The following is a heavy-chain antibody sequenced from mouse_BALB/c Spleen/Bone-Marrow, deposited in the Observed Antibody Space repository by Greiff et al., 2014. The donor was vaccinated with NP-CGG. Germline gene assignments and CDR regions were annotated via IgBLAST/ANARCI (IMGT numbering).Heavy chain of an antibody. CDR3: ASLLYGNYPYFDY. Sequence: VQLQQSGAELVKPGASVKLSCTASGFNIKDTYMHWVKQRPEQGLEWIGRIDPANGNTKYDPKFQGKATITADTSSNTAYLQLSSLTSKDTAVYYCASLLYGNYPYFDYWGQGTTLTVSS. CDR1: GFNIKDTY. CDR2: IDPANGNT. D-gene: IGHD2-1*01. J-gene: IGHJ2*01. V-gene: IGHV14-3*02.